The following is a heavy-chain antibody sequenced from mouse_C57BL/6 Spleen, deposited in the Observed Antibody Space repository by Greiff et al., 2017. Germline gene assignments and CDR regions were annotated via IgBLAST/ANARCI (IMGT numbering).Heavy chain of an antibody. J-gene: IGHJ4*01. CDR1: GFTFSSYA. D-gene: IGHD1-1*01. Sequence: EVQRVESGGGLVKPGGSLKLSCAASGFTFSSYAMSWVRQTPEKRLEWVATISDGGSYTYYPDNVKGRFTISRDNAKNNLYLQMSHLKSEDTAMYYWARDHLNYGLYAMDYWGQGTSVTVSS. V-gene: IGHV5-4*01. CDR3: ARDHLNYGLYAMDY. CDR2: ISDGGSYT.